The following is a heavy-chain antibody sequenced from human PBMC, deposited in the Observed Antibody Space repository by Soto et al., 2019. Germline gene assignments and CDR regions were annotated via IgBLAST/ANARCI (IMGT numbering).Heavy chain of an antibody. CDR1: GGSISSSSYY. CDR2: IYYSGYT. V-gene: IGHV4-39*01. CDR3: ARSNTGYYMWFDP. D-gene: IGHD3-9*01. Sequence: PSETLSLTCTVSGGSISSSSYYWGWIRQPPGKGLEWVGSIYYSGYTYYHPSLKSRVTIPVDTSKNQFSLKLSSVTAAGTAIYYCARSNTGYYMWFDPWGRGTLVTVSA. J-gene: IGHJ5*02.